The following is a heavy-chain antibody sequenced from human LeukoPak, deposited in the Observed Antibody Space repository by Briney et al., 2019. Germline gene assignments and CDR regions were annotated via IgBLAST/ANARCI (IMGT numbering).Heavy chain of an antibody. CDR3: ARAGILAAHTDWYFDL. V-gene: IGHV3-21*01. CDR1: GFTFSTYA. D-gene: IGHD5-18*01. J-gene: IGHJ2*01. CDR2: ISSGGTYI. Sequence: GGSLRLSCAASGFTFSTYAMNWVRQAPGKGLQWVSSISSGGTYIYYADSVKGRFTVSRDNAKNSLYLQMNSLRAEDTAVYYCARAGILAAHTDWYFDLWGRGTLVTVSS.